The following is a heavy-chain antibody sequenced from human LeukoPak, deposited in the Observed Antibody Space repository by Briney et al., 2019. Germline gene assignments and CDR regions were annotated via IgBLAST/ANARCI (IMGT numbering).Heavy chain of an antibody. Sequence: SETLSLTCTVSGGSISSYYWSWIRQPPGKGLEWIGYIYYSGSTNYNPSLKSRVSISVDTSKNQFSLKLSSVTAADTAVYYCAISVTISDPIDYFDYRGQGTLVTVSS. D-gene: IGHD4-17*01. CDR1: GGSISSYY. CDR3: AISVTISDPIDYFDY. V-gene: IGHV4-59*01. J-gene: IGHJ4*02. CDR2: IYYSGST.